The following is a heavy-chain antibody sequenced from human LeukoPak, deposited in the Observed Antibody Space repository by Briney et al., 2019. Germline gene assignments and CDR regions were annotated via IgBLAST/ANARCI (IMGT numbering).Heavy chain of an antibody. CDR2: IRSQAYSGTT. D-gene: IGHD2-2*01. CDR3: TRDIVSISQPYYFDY. V-gene: IGHV3-49*04. Sequence: PGGSLRLSCTASGFTFGYHAINWVRQAPGRGLEWVGFIRSQAYSGTTEYATSVKDRFTISRDDSKSIAYLQMNSLKTEDTAVYYCTRDIVSISQPYYFDYWGQGNMVTVSS. CDR1: GFTFGYHA. J-gene: IGHJ4*02.